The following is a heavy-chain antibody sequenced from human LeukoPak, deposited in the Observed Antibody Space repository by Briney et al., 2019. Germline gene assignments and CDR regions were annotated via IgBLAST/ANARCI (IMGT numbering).Heavy chain of an antibody. J-gene: IGHJ6*02. CDR3: ARVRETAYGMDV. CDR2: IWYDGSNK. CDR1: GFTFSGYG. Sequence: GGSLRLSCAASGFTFSGYGMHWVRQAPGKGLEWVAVIWYDGSNKYYADSVKGRFTISRDNSKNTLYLQMNSLRAEDTAVYYCARVRETAYGMDVWGQGTTVTVSS. D-gene: IGHD1-1*01. V-gene: IGHV3-33*01.